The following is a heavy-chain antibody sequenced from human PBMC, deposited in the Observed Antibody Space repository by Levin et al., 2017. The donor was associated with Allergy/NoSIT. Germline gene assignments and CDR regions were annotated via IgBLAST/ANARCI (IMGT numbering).Heavy chain of an antibody. CDR3: ARIPGSPTRWEVLGDAFDI. CDR2: IWHGGSEE. D-gene: IGHD1-26*01. J-gene: IGHJ3*02. CDR1: GFSFSSYG. V-gene: IGHV3-33*01. Sequence: GGSLRLSCAASGFSFSSYGMHWVRQAPGKGLEWVAFIWHGGSEEYKADSVKGRFTISRDNSKNILYLQMNSLRAEDTAVYYCARIPGSPTRWEVLGDAFDIWGQGTTVTVSP.